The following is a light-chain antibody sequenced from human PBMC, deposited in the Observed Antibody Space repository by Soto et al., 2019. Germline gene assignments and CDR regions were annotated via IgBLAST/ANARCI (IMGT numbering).Light chain of an antibody. Sequence: EIVMTQSPATLSVSPGERATLSCRASQSVSSNLSWNQQKTGQAPRLLIYGASTRATGIPARLSGSGSETEFILTISSLQSEDFAAYYCQHYNNWPRTFGQGNKVEIK. CDR2: GAS. CDR3: QHYNNWPRT. CDR1: QSVSSN. V-gene: IGKV3-15*01. J-gene: IGKJ1*01.